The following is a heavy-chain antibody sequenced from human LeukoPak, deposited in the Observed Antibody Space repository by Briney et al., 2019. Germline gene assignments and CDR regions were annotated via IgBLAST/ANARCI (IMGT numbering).Heavy chain of an antibody. CDR1: GFTFSSYS. CDR3: AREIAVAGSYYFDY. J-gene: IGHJ4*02. CDR2: ISSSSSYT. Sequence: GGSLRLSCAASGFTFSSYSMNWVRQAPGKGLEWVSSISSSSSYTYYADSVKGRFTISRDNAKNSLYLQMNSLRAEDTAVYYCAREIAVAGSYYFDYWGQGTLVTVSS. V-gene: IGHV3-21*01. D-gene: IGHD6-19*01.